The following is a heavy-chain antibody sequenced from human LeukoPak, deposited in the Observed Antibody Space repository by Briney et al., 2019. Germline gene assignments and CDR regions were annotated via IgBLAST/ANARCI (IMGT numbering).Heavy chain of an antibody. Sequence: GGSLRLSCAASGFTFSSYWIHWVRQAPGKGLVWVSRINSDGSSTSYADSVKGRFTISRDNAKNTLYLQMNSLRAEDTAVYYCARDSYTMKGAFDIWGQGTMVTVSS. J-gene: IGHJ3*02. CDR1: GFTFSSYW. D-gene: IGHD3-22*01. CDR3: ARDSYTMKGAFDI. V-gene: IGHV3-74*01. CDR2: INSDGSST.